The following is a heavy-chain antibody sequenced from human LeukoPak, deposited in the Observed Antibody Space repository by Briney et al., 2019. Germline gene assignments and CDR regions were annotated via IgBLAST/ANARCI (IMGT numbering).Heavy chain of an antibody. CDR2: IYYSGST. V-gene: IGHV4-39*07. CDR3: ARGPVGGATYYDGDAFDI. J-gene: IGHJ3*02. Sequence: SETLSLTCTVSGGSISSSSYYWGWIRQPPGKGLEWIGNIYYSGSTYYNPSLKSRVTISVDTSKNQFSLKLSSVTAVDTAVYYCARGPVGGATYYDGDAFDIWGQGTMVTVSS. CDR1: GGSISSSSYY. D-gene: IGHD1-26*01.